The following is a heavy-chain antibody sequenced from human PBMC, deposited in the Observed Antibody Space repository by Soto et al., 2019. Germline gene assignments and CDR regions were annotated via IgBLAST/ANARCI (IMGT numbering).Heavy chain of an antibody. Sequence: SETLSLTCSFSGDSVTSHYLTWIRQSPEKGLEWIGYMHYTGFSHYNPSLKSRLTISVDTSKNQFTLKLSSVTAADTAVYYCARLTDYGDSHDAFDIWGQGTMVTVSS. CDR1: GDSVTSHY. CDR2: MHYTGFS. J-gene: IGHJ3*02. D-gene: IGHD4-17*01. CDR3: ARLTDYGDSHDAFDI. V-gene: IGHV4-59*02.